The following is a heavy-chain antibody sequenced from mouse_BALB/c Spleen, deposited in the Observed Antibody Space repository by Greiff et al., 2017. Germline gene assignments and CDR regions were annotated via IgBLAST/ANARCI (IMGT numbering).Heavy chain of an antibody. Sequence: QVQLKQSGAELMKPGASVKISCKATGYTFSSYWIEWVKQRPGHGLEWIGEILPGSGSTNYNEKFKGKATFTADTSSNTAYMQLSSLTSEDSAVYYCASPEDGYFFAYWGQGTLVTVSA. D-gene: IGHD2-3*01. CDR2: ILPGSGST. J-gene: IGHJ3*01. CDR3: ASPEDGYFFAY. CDR1: GYTFSSYW. V-gene: IGHV1-9*01.